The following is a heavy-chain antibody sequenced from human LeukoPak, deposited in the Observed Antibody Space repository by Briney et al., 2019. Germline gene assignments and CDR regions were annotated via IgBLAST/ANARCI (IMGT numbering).Heavy chain of an antibody. D-gene: IGHD3-10*01. CDR2: INHSGST. CDR1: GVSFSGYY. CDR3: ARDPGGYYRRGGWFDP. J-gene: IGHJ5*02. Sequence: SETLSLTCAVYGVSFSGYYWSWIRQPPGKGLEWIGEINHSGSTNHNPSLKSRVTISVDTSKNQFSLKLSSVTAADTAVYYCARDPGGYYRRGGWFDPWGQGTLVTVSS. V-gene: IGHV4-34*01.